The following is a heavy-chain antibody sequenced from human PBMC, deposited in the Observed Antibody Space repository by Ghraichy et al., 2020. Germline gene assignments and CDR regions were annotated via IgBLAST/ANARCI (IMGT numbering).Heavy chain of an antibody. D-gene: IGHD5-12*01. CDR3: AKALLVYSGYVDC. Sequence: GGSLRLSCAASGFTFSSYTMAWVRQAPGKGLEWVSTVGGSGVDTYYADSVKGRFAISRDNSRNALYLQMNSLRAEDTAIYYCAKALLVYSGYVDCWGQGTLVTVSS. CDR2: VGGSGVDT. V-gene: IGHV3-23*01. J-gene: IGHJ4*01. CDR1: GFTFSSYT.